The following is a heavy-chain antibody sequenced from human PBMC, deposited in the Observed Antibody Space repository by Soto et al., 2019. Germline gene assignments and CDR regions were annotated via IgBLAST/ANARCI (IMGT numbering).Heavy chain of an antibody. V-gene: IGHV1-3*01. Sequence: GASVKVSCMASGYTFTSYAMHWVRQAPGQRLEWMGWINAGNGNTKYSQKFQGRVTITRDTSASTAYMELSSLRSEDTAVYYCARVSPAAGDYYYYGMAVWGQGTTVTVSS. CDR2: INAGNGNT. D-gene: IGHD6-13*01. CDR3: ARVSPAAGDYYYYGMAV. J-gene: IGHJ6*02. CDR1: GYTFTSYA.